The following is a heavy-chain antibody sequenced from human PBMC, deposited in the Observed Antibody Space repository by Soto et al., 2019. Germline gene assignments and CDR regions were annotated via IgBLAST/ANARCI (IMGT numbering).Heavy chain of an antibody. D-gene: IGHD6-13*01. CDR2: THHSGRT. J-gene: IGHJ4*02. Sequence: SETLSLTCAVSGGSISSSNWWNWVRQPPGKGLEWIGETHHSGRTNYNPSLKSRVAISVDTSKNQFSLKLSSVTAADTAVYYCARHGPIAAAGTVFDYWGQGTLVTVSS. CDR1: GGSISSSNW. CDR3: ARHGPIAAAGTVFDY. V-gene: IGHV4-4*02.